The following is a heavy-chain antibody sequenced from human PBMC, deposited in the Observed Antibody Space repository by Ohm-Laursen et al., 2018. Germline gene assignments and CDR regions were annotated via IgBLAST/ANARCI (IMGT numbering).Heavy chain of an antibody. Sequence: SETLSLTCIVSGGSISSYYWTWIRQPAGKGLEWIGRIYTGGTTNYNPSLKSRVTMSVDTSKNQFSLKLSSVTAADTAVYYCARGYVGQFWDYWGQGTLVTVSS. CDR2: IYTGGTT. V-gene: IGHV4-4*07. D-gene: IGHD3-3*01. CDR3: ARGYVGQFWDY. J-gene: IGHJ4*02. CDR1: GGSISSYY.